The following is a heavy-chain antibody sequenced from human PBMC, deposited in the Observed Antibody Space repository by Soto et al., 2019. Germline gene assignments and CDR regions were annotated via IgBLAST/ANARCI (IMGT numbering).Heavy chain of an antibody. CDR3: ATRPNYDFWSGYTYYFDY. V-gene: IGHV3-7*01. CDR1: GFTFSSYW. J-gene: IGHJ4*02. Sequence: GGSLRLSCAASGFTFSSYWMSWVRQAPGKGLEWVANIKQDGSEKYHVDSVKGRFTISRDNAKNSLYLQMNSLRAEDTAVYYCATRPNYDFWSGYTYYFDYWGQGTLVTVSS. CDR2: IKQDGSEK. D-gene: IGHD3-3*01.